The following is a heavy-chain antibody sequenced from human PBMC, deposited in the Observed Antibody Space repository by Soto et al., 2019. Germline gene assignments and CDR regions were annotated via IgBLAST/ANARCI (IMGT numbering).Heavy chain of an antibody. CDR1: GGSVSSPKYF. CDR2: IYNNGKT. J-gene: IGHJ4*02. CDR3: ARTVMPVGNLPACDH. Sequence: QMQLQESGPGLVKPSETLSLACTVSGGSVSSPKYFWSWIRQPPGKGLEWVAYIYNNGKTNYNPSLKSRATISVDTAKNQCSLKLTSVTGADSAVYFCARTVMPVGNLPACDHWGQGVLVTVSS. V-gene: IGHV4-61*01. D-gene: IGHD7-27*01.